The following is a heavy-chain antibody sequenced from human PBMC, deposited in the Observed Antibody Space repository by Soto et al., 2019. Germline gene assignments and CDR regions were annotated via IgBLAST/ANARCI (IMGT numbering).Heavy chain of an antibody. CDR3: ARDQPGYSYGYGLGY. J-gene: IGHJ4*02. CDR2: ISSSSSYI. Sequence: GGSLRLSCXAXGFTFSSYSMNWVRQAPGKGLEWVSSISSSSSYIYYADSVKGRFTISRDNAKNSLYLQMNSLRAEDTAVYYCARDQPGYSYGYGLGYWGQGTLVTVSS. V-gene: IGHV3-21*01. D-gene: IGHD5-18*01. CDR1: GFTFSSYS.